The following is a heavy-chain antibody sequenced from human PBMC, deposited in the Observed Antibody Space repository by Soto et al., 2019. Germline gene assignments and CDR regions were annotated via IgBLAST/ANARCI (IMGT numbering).Heavy chain of an antibody. CDR3: ARGGSGYYCLDAFDI. Sequence: PGGSLRLSCAASGFTFSSYGMHWVRQAPGKGLEWVAVIWYDGSNEYYADSVKGRFTISRDNSKNTLYLQMNSLRAEDTAVYYCARGGSGYYCLDAFDIWGQGTMVTVSS. CDR1: GFTFSSYG. CDR2: IWYDGSNE. V-gene: IGHV3-33*01. J-gene: IGHJ3*02. D-gene: IGHD3-22*01.